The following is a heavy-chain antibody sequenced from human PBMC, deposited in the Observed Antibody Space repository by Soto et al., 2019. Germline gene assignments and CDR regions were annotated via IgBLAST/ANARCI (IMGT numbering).Heavy chain of an antibody. CDR2: INAGNGNT. D-gene: IGHD6-13*01. Sequence: ASVKVSCKASGYTFTSYAMHWVRQAPGQRLEWMRWINAGNGNTKYSQKFQGRVTITRDTSASTAYMELSSLRSEDTAVYYCARVYRPGYSSSWFPWGQGTLVTVSS. V-gene: IGHV1-3*01. CDR3: ARVYRPGYSSSWFP. CDR1: GYTFTSYA. J-gene: IGHJ5*02.